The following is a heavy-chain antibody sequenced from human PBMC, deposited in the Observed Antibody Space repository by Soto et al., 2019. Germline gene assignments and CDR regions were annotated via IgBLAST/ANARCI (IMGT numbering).Heavy chain of an antibody. CDR2: IYHSGST. Sequence: PSETLSLTCAVSGGSISSGGYSWSWIRQPPGKGLEWIGYIYHSGSTYYNPSLKSRVTISVDRSKNQFSLKLSSVTAADTAVYYCARGAIVATITTVAGGGPPACYFDYWGQGTLVTVSS. D-gene: IGHD5-12*01. J-gene: IGHJ4*02. V-gene: IGHV4-30-2*01. CDR1: GGSISSGGYS. CDR3: ARGAIVATITTVAGGGPPACYFDY.